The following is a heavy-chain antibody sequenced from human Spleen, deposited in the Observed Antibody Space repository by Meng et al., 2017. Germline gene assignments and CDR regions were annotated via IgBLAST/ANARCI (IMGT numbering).Heavy chain of an antibody. CDR2: ISWNSGSI. V-gene: IGHV3-9*01. CDR3: AKEEGYSGYDWLDAFDI. J-gene: IGHJ3*02. Sequence: GGSLRLSCAASGFTFDDYAMHWVRQAPGKGLEWVSGISWNSGSIGYADSVKGRFTISRDNSKNSLYLQMNSLRAEDTALYYCAKEEGYSGYDWLDAFDIWGQGKMVTVSS. CDR1: GFTFDDYA. D-gene: IGHD5-12*01.